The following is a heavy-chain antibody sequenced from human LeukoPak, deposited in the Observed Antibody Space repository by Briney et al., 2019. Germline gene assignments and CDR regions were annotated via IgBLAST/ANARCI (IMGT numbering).Heavy chain of an antibody. V-gene: IGHV1-18*01. CDR2: ISAYNGNT. CDR1: GYTFTSYG. J-gene: IGHJ4*02. CDR3: ARAIEDYFDY. Sequence: VASVTVSCTASGYTFTSYGISWVRQAPGQGLEWMGWISAYNGNTNYAQKLQGRVTMTTDTSTSTAYMELRSLGSDDTAVYCCARAIEDYFDYWGQGTLVTVSS.